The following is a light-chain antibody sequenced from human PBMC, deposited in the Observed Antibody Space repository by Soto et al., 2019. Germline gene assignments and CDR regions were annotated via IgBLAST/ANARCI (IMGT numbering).Light chain of an antibody. J-gene: IGKJ1*01. CDR3: MQATQFPWT. Sequence: DIVMTQTPLSSPVTLGQPASISCRSNESLVHSDGNTYLNWLQKRPGQPPRLLIYKASDRFSGVPDRGRGSGVGTDFTLEISRVEAGDVGVYYGMQATQFPWTFGQGTKVEFK. V-gene: IGKV2-24*01. CDR2: KAS. CDR1: ESLVHSDGNTY.